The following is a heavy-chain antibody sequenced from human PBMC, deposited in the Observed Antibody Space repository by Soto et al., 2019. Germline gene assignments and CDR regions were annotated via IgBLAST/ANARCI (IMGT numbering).Heavy chain of an antibody. V-gene: IGHV3-23*01. Sequence: GGSLRLSCAASGFDFSAYAMSWVRQAPGKGPEWVSAISGRGDSTDYADSVRGRFTISRDNSKNTLYLQMNSLRVEDTAVYYCAKDIGAAGVFDYWGQGILVTVSS. D-gene: IGHD6-13*01. CDR2: ISGRGDST. CDR1: GFDFSAYA. J-gene: IGHJ4*02. CDR3: AKDIGAAGVFDY.